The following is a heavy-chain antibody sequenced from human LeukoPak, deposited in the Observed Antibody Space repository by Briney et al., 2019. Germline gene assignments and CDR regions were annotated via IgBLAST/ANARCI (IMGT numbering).Heavy chain of an antibody. CDR3: ARDPTSYSSWFDP. Sequence: PGESLRLSCAASGFSFTTYWMSWVRQAPGKGLEWVANIKQDGTEKYYVDSVKGRFTISRDNAKNSLYLQMNSLRAEDTAVYYCARDPTSYSSWFDPWGQGTLVTVSS. CDR1: GFSFTTYW. J-gene: IGHJ5*02. D-gene: IGHD4-11*01. V-gene: IGHV3-7*01. CDR2: IKQDGTEK.